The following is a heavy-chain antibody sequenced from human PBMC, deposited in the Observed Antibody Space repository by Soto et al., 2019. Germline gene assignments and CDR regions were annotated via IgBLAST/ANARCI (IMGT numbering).Heavy chain of an antibody. D-gene: IGHD3-3*01. Sequence: EVQLVESGGGVVRPGGSLRLSCAASGFTFDDYGMSWVRQGPGKGLEWVSGISWNGGSTGYASSAKGRFTISRDNAKNSLYLQMNSLRAEDTALYHCARIDGSFWSGYSAFDIWGQGTMVTVSS. CDR1: GFTFDDYG. CDR2: ISWNGGST. V-gene: IGHV3-20*01. CDR3: ARIDGSFWSGYSAFDI. J-gene: IGHJ3*02.